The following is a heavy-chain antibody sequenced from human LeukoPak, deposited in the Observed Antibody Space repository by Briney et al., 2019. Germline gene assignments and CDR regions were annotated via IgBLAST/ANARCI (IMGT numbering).Heavy chain of an antibody. D-gene: IGHD3-9*01. CDR1: GGSFSGYY. CDR2: INHSGST. V-gene: IGHV4-34*01. CDR3: ARGSSLRYFDWFFDY. Sequence: SETLSLTCAVYGGSFSGYYWSWIRQPPGKGLEWIGEINHSGSTNYNPSLKSRVTISVDTSKNQFSLKLSSVTAADTAVYYCARGSSLRYFDWFFDYWGQGTLVTVSS. J-gene: IGHJ4*02.